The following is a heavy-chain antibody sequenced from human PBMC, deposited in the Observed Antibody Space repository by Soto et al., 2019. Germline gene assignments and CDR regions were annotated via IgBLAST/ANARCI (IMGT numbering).Heavy chain of an antibody. D-gene: IGHD2-21*02. Sequence: SETLSLTCTVSGASIRSTDYYWSWIRQAPGKGLEWIGYVYYTGSTYYNPSLMSRLTISVDTSKNQFSLKLTPVTAAETAVYYCVRTAREGAVAPHWFDRWGQGTQVTVSS. J-gene: IGHJ5*02. CDR2: VYYTGST. CDR1: GASIRSTDYY. V-gene: IGHV4-30-4*01. CDR3: VRTAREGAVAPHWFDR.